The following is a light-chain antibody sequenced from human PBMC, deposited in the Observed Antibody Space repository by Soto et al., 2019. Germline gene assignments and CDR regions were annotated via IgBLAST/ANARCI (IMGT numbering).Light chain of an antibody. V-gene: IGLV2-14*03. CDR2: DVS. CDR3: ASYTSSTTPHYV. Sequence: QSALTQPASVSGSPGQSITISCTGTSSDVGAYNYVSWYQQHPDKAPKLMIYDVSSRPSGVSSRCSGSKSGNTASLTISGLQAEDEADYYCASYTSSTTPHYVFGAGTKVTVL. CDR1: SSDVGAYNY. J-gene: IGLJ1*01.